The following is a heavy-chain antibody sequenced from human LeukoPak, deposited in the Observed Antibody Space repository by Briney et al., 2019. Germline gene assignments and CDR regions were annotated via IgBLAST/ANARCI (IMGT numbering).Heavy chain of an antibody. CDR1: GFTLASYA. Sequence: GGSLRLSCAASGFTLASYAMTWVRQALGKGLDYVSTINGGASTTYYADSVKGRFTISRDNSKNTLYLQMNSLRAEDTAVYYCAIGLINDWSALEYWGQGTLVTVSS. J-gene: IGHJ4*02. D-gene: IGHD3-9*01. CDR3: AIGLINDWSALEY. CDR2: INGGASTT. V-gene: IGHV3-23*01.